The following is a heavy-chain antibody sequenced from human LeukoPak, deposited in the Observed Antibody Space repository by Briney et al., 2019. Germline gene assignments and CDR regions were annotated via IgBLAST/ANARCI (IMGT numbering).Heavy chain of an antibody. J-gene: IGHJ4*02. CDR3: AKLGPGGTGYYPFDY. Sequence: GGSLRLSCAASGLTFINFGMTWVRQAPGKGLEWVSAISGSAVITFYADSVKGRFTISRDNSKNTLYLQMNSLRAEDTALYYCAKLGPGGTGYYPFDYWGQGTLVTVSS. V-gene: IGHV3-23*01. CDR1: GLTFINFG. CDR2: ISGSAVIT. D-gene: IGHD3/OR15-3a*01.